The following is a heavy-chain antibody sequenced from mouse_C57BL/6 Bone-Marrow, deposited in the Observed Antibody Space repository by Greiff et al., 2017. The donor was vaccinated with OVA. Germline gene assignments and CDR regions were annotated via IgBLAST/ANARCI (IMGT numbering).Heavy chain of an antibody. CDR2: ILPGSGST. Sequence: VKLMESGAELMKPGASVKLSCKATGYTFTGYWIEWVKQRPGHGLEWIGEILPGSGSTNYNEKFKGKATFTADTSSNTAYMQLSSLTTEDSAIYYCARNRYDGYFPPYAMDYWGQGTSVTVSS. V-gene: IGHV1-9*01. J-gene: IGHJ4*01. CDR3: ARNRYDGYFPPYAMDY. D-gene: IGHD2-3*01. CDR1: GYTFTGYW.